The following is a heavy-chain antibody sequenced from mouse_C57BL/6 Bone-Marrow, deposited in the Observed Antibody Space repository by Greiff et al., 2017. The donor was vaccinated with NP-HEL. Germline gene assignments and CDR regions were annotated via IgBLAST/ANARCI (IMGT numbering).Heavy chain of an antibody. CDR1: GYAFTNYL. D-gene: IGHD1-1*01. Sequence: VQLQQSGAELVRPGTSVKVSCKASGYAFTNYLIEWVKQRPGQGLEWIGVINPGSGGTNYNEKFKGKATLTADKSSSTAYMQLSSLTSEDSAVYFCARGTLLRYYFDYWGQGTTLTVSS. CDR2: INPGSGGT. V-gene: IGHV1-54*01. J-gene: IGHJ2*01. CDR3: ARGTLLRYYFDY.